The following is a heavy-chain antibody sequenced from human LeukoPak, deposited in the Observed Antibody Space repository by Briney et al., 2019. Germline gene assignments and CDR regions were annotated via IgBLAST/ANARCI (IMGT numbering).Heavy chain of an antibody. CDR1: GFTFSNAW. J-gene: IGHJ3*02. CDR3: AKGRSDSYYDAFDI. Sequence: GGSLRLSCAASGFTFSNAWMSWVRQAPGKGLEWVSTISSSGGTTYYAGSVKGQFTISRDNSKKTLYLQMNSLRAEDTAVYYCAKGRSDSYYDAFDIWGQGTMVTVSS. D-gene: IGHD1-26*01. CDR2: ISSSGGTT. V-gene: IGHV3-23*01.